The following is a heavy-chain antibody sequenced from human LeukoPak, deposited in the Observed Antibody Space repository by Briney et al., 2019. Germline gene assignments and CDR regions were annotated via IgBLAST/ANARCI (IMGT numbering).Heavy chain of an antibody. CDR3: ARRSTPAVDY. CDR2: IYPGDSDA. Sequence: GESLKISFKGSGYSFTRYWIGLVRQMAGKGLGWVGIIYPGDSDARYSPSFQGKVTISADKSISTAYLKWSSLKASDTAMYYCARRSTPAVDYWGQGTLVTVSS. D-gene: IGHD2-15*01. J-gene: IGHJ4*02. V-gene: IGHV5-51*01. CDR1: GYSFTRYW.